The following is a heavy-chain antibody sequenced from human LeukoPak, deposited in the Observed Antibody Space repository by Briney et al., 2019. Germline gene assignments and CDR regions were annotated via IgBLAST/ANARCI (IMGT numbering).Heavy chain of an antibody. Sequence: SETLSLTCTVSGGSISNYYWSWIRQPPGKGLEWIGYIYYSGSTNYNLSLKSRVTISVDTSKNQLSLKLSSVTAADTAVYYCARLDYGSGSYPFDYWGQGTLVIVSS. V-gene: IGHV4-59*08. J-gene: IGHJ4*02. D-gene: IGHD3-10*01. CDR2: IYYSGST. CDR3: ARLDYGSGSYPFDY. CDR1: GGSISNYY.